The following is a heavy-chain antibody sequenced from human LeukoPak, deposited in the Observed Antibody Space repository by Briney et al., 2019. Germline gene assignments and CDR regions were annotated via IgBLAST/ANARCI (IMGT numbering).Heavy chain of an antibody. D-gene: IGHD6-13*01. CDR1: GDSVSSNSAT. CDR2: TYYRSKWYN. J-gene: IGHJ4*02. V-gene: IGHV6-1*01. CDR3: ARGSSSNSWYFDY. Sequence: SQTFSLTCAISGDSVSSNSATWTWIRQSPSRGLEWLGRTYYRSKWYNDYAVSMKSRITIKPETSKNQFSLQLNSVTPEDTAVYYCARGSSSNSWYFDYWGQGTLVTVSS.